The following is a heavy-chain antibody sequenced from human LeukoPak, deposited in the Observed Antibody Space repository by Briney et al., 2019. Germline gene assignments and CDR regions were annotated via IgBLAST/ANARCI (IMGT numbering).Heavy chain of an antibody. CDR2: ISAYNGNT. CDR3: ARDSAAGYYYYYGMDV. D-gene: IGHD6-13*01. V-gene: IGHV1-18*01. CDR1: GYTFTSYG. J-gene: IGHJ6*02. Sequence: GASVKVSCKASGYTFTSYGISWVRQAPGQGLEWMGWISAYNGNTNYAQKLQGRVTMTTDTSTSTAYMELRSLRSDDTAVYYCARDSAAGYYYYYGMDVWGQGTTVTVSS.